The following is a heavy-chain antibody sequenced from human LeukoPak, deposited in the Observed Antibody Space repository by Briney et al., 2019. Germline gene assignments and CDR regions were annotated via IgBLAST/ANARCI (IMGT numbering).Heavy chain of an antibody. CDR2: INEHGIP. CDR3: ARDPLRYSGSYSWFDP. Sequence: GGSLRLSCAASGFTFRNYWMYWVRQAPGKGLVWIANINEHGIPMYEDSVEGRFAISRDNARDTLYLQMNSLRVDDTAVYYCARDPLRYSGSYSWFDPWGQGTLVTVSS. CDR1: GFTFRNYW. D-gene: IGHD1-26*01. J-gene: IGHJ5*02. V-gene: IGHV3-74*03.